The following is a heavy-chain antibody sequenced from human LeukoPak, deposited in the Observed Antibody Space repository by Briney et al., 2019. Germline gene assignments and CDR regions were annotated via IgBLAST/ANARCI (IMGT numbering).Heavy chain of an antibody. Sequence: PGGSLRLSRAASGFTFRSYGMTWVRQAPGKGLEWVANIKQDGSEKCYVDSVKGRFTISRDNAKNSLYLQMNSLRAEDTAVYYCARGTTVTTWGYFDYWGQGTLVTVSS. CDR3: ARGTTVTTWGYFDY. J-gene: IGHJ4*02. CDR1: GFTFRSYG. CDR2: IKQDGSEK. D-gene: IGHD4-17*01. V-gene: IGHV3-7*01.